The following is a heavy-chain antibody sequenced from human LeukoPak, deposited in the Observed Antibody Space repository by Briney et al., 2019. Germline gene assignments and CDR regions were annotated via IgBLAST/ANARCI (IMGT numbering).Heavy chain of an antibody. D-gene: IGHD4-23*01. Sequence: GASVKVSCKASGYTFTGYYMHWVRQAPGQGLEWMGWINPNSGGTNYAQKFQGRVTMTRDTSISIAYMELSRLRSDDTAVYYCAREGTSVVYYYYYYMDVWGKGTTVTVSS. CDR2: INPNSGGT. CDR3: AREGTSVVYYYYYYMDV. CDR1: GYTFTGYY. V-gene: IGHV1-2*02. J-gene: IGHJ6*03.